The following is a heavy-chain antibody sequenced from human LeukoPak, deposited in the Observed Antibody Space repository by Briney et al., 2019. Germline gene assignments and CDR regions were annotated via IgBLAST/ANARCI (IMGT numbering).Heavy chain of an antibody. CDR2: INPNSGGT. Sequence: GASVKVSCKTSGYTFTAYYMHWVRQAPGQGLEWMGWINPNSGGTNYAQKFQGRVTMTRDTSISTAYMELSRLRSDDTAVYYCARAQQQLLYYFDYWGQGTLVTVSS. V-gene: IGHV1-2*02. CDR1: GYTFTAYY. D-gene: IGHD6-13*01. J-gene: IGHJ4*02. CDR3: ARAQQQLLYYFDY.